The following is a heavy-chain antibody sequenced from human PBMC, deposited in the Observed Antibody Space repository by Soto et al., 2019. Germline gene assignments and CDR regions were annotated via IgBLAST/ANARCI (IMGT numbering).Heavy chain of an antibody. J-gene: IGHJ6*01. CDR3: AKVGVAGIYYYYYGMDF. CDR1: GFTFSSYG. Sequence: QVQLVESGGGVVQPGRSLRLSCAASGFTFSSYGMHWVRQAPGKGLEWVAVISYDGSNKYYADSVKGRFTISRDNSKNTLYLQMNSLRAEDTAVYYCAKVGVAGIYYYYYGMDFWGQWTTVTVSS. CDR2: ISYDGSNK. V-gene: IGHV3-30*18. D-gene: IGHD6-19*01.